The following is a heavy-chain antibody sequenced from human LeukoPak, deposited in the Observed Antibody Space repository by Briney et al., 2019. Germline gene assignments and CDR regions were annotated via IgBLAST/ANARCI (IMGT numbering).Heavy chain of an antibody. V-gene: IGHV4-61*10. Sequence: ASQTLSLTCTVSGGSISSGSYYWSWIRQPAGKGLEWLGYIHYSGTTNYNPSLNNRVTISVDTSKNQFSLKLSSVIAADTAVYYCARADYSNSFDYWGQGTLVTVSS. CDR2: IHYSGTT. CDR1: GGSISSGSYY. CDR3: ARADYSNSFDY. D-gene: IGHD4-11*01. J-gene: IGHJ4*02.